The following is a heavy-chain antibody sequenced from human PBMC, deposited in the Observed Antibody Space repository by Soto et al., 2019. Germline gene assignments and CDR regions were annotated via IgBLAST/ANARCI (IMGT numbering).Heavy chain of an antibody. CDR1: GGSFSGYY. D-gene: IGHD6-6*01. CDR2: INHSGST. Sequence: NPSETLSLTCAVYGGSFSGYYWSWIRQPPGKGLEWIGEINHSGSTNYNPSLKSRVTISVDTSKNQFSLKLSSVTAADTAVYYCARGRYSSSSYFDYWGQGTLVTVSS. V-gene: IGHV4-34*01. J-gene: IGHJ4*02. CDR3: ARGRYSSSSYFDY.